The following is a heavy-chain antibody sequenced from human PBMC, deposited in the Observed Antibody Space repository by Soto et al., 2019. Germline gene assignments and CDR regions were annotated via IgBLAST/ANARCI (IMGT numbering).Heavy chain of an antibody. D-gene: IGHD3-10*01. J-gene: IGHJ4*02. CDR1: GFSFNNHG. V-gene: IGHV3-33*01. Sequence: QVQLAESGGGVVQPGRSLRLSCAASGFSFNNHGMHWVRQAPGKGLEWVAVIWYDGSYKYYADSVKGRFTISRDNSKNTVLLRLNSPRAEDTALYYCARQHMVPYYFDSWGQATLVTVSS. CDR2: IWYDGSYK. CDR3: ARQHMVPYYFDS.